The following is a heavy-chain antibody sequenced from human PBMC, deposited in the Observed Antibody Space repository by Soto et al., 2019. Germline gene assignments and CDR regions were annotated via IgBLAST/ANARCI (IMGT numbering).Heavy chain of an antibody. CDR3: ARRPSYYYDSSGFDPFDY. J-gene: IGHJ4*02. V-gene: IGHV4-39*01. CDR1: GGSISSKNYY. D-gene: IGHD3-22*01. Sequence: PSETLSLNCSVSGGSISSKNYYWGWIRQPPGKGLEWIGIIYYSGTTYYNPSLKSRVIISVDTSKNQFSLKLSSVTAADTAVYYCARRPSYYYDSSGFDPFDYWGQGTLVTVSS. CDR2: IYYSGTT.